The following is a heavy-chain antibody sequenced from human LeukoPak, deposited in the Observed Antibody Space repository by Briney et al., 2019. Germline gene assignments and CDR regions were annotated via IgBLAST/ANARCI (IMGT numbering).Heavy chain of an antibody. D-gene: IGHD5-12*01. J-gene: IGHJ6*03. V-gene: IGHV3-21*01. Sequence: GGSLRLSCAASGFTFSSYSMNWVRQAPGKGLEWVSSISSSSSYIYYADSVKGRFTISRDNAKNSLYLQMNSLRAEDTAVYYCARGRGYSDFKPYYMDVWGKGTTVTISS. CDR2: ISSSSSYI. CDR3: ARGRGYSDFKPYYMDV. CDR1: GFTFSSYS.